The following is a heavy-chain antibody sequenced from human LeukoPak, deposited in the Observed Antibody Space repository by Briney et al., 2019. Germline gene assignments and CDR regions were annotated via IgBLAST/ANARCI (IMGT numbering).Heavy chain of an antibody. J-gene: IGHJ4*02. D-gene: IGHD4-11*01. CDR3: AKDRDSNWYPYFEY. V-gene: IGHV3-7*03. CDR2: IKPDGSEN. Sequence: GGSLRLSCVVSGFTFGSSWMSWVRQAPGKGLEWVTNIKPDGSENYYVDSVKGRFTISRDNSRNSLYLDINNLRTEDTAIYYCAKDRDSNWYPYFEYWGQGTLITVSS. CDR1: GFTFGSSW.